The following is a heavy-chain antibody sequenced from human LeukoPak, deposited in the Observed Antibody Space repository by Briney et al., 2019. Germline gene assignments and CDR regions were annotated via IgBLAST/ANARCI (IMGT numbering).Heavy chain of an antibody. Sequence: GGSLRLSCAASGFTFSSYAMSWVRQAPGKGLEWVSAISGSGGSTYYADSVKGRFTISRDNSKNTLYLQMNSLRAEDTAVYYCAKNIVVVPAAIPYFDYYYYGMDVWGQGTTVTVSS. CDR1: GFTFSSYA. CDR3: AKNIVVVPAAIPYFDYYYYGMDV. J-gene: IGHJ6*02. CDR2: ISGSGGST. V-gene: IGHV3-23*01. D-gene: IGHD2-2*01.